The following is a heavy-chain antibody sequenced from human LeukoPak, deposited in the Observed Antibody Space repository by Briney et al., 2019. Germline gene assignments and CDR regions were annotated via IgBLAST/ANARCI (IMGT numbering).Heavy chain of an antibody. D-gene: IGHD2-2*01. J-gene: IGHJ4*02. V-gene: IGHV5-51*01. CDR1: GYRFTNYW. CDR2: IYPSDSDT. Sequence: GESLKISCKTSGYRFTNYWLGWARQMPGKGLEWVGLIYPSDSDTRYSPSFQGQVTISSDKYTSTAYLQWSALKASDSAMYYCERHMKDVNGCYADYWGQGTLVTVSS. CDR3: ERHMKDVNGCYADY.